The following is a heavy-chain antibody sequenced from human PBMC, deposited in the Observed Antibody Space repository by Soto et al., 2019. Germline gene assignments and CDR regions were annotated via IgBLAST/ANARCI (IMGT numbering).Heavy chain of an antibody. CDR3: VKPGIVGANSPFGY. J-gene: IGHJ4*02. CDR1: GFTFSSYA. V-gene: IGHV3-64D*08. D-gene: IGHD1-26*01. Sequence: PGGSLRLSCSASGFTFSSYAMHWVRQAPGKGLEYVSAISSNGGSTYYADSVKGRFTISRDNSKNTLYLQMSSLRAEDTAVYYCVKPGIVGANSPFGYWGQGTLVTVSS. CDR2: ISSNGGST.